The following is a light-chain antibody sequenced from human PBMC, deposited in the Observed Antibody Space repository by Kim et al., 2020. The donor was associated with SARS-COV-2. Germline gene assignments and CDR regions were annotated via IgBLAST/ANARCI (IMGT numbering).Light chain of an antibody. CDR1: SSDVCGYNY. J-gene: IGLJ2*01. CDR2: DVS. CDR3: SSYTGIATVV. V-gene: IGLV2-14*04. Sequence: GQSIPTPSPGTSSDVCGYNYVSWYQQHPGKVPKLMIYDVSNRPSGVSNRFSGSKSGDAASLTISGLQAEDEADYYCSSYTGIATVVFGGGTQLTVL.